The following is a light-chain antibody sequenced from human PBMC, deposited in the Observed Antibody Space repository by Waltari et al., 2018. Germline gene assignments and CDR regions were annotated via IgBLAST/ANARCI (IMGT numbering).Light chain of an antibody. J-gene: IGLJ2*01. CDR3: QSYDSSLSGVV. CDR2: GKN. CDR1: NSHTGSYD. V-gene: IGLV1-40*01. Sequence: QSVLTQPHSVSAAPGQRVTISCPGSNSHTGSYDVHWYQQLPGTAPKLLIFGKNNRPSGVPDRFSGSKSGTSASLAITGLQAEDEADYYCQSYDSSLSGVVFGGGTKLTVL.